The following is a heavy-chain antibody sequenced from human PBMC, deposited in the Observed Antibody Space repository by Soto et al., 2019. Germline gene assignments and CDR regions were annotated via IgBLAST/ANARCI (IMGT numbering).Heavy chain of an antibody. CDR1: GFTFSNYG. V-gene: IGHV3-23*01. Sequence: GGSLRLSCAASGFTFSNYGMSWVRQAPGKGLKWVSAISGSGGSTYYADSVNARFTISRDNSTNTLDLQMNSLRAEDTAVYYCAKANGIAVSGDSNINYCGQGTRVTVSS. J-gene: IGHJ4*02. CDR3: AKANGIAVSGDSNINY. CDR2: ISGSGGST. D-gene: IGHD6-13*01.